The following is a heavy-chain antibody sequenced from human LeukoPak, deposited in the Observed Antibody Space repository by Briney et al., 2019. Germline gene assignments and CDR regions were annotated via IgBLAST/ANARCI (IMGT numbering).Heavy chain of an antibody. J-gene: IGHJ4*02. V-gene: IGHV4-34*01. CDR1: GGSFSGYY. Sequence: SETLSLTCAVYGGSFSGYYWSWIRQPPGKGLEWIGEINHSGSTNYNPSLKSRVTISVDTSKNQFSLKLSSVTAADTAVYYCARVAVWIQLWLPDYWGQETLVTVSS. CDR3: ARVAVWIQLWLPDY. CDR2: INHSGST. D-gene: IGHD5-18*01.